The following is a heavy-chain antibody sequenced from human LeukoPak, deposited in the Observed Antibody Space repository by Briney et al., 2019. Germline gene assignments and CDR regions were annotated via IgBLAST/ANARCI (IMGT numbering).Heavy chain of an antibody. J-gene: IGHJ6*04. Sequence: ASVKVSCKASGYTFTSYYMHWVRQARGQGLEWMGIINPSDGSTSYAQKFQGRVTMTRDTSTPTVYMELKGLTAEDRAVYKLARGATTVMDVWGKGTTVPVSS. CDR1: GYTFTSYY. V-gene: IGHV1-46*01. CDR2: INPSDGST. CDR3: ARGATTVMDV. D-gene: IGHD4-11*01.